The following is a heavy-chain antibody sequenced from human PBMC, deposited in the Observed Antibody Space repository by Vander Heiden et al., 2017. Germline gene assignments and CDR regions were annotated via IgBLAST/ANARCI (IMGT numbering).Heavy chain of an antibody. V-gene: IGHV3-72*01. CDR2: SRNKAQSYTT. Sequence: EVQLVESGGGLVQPGGSLRLSCAASGITFSDHYLDWVPQAPGKGLEWVGRSRNKAQSYTTDYVASVKGRFTISRDDSKNSVYLQMNSLKTEDTAVYYCVRPVVSVDYNGMDVWGQGTTVTVSS. CDR1: GITFSDHY. CDR3: VRPVVSVDYNGMDV. D-gene: IGHD3-22*01. J-gene: IGHJ6*02.